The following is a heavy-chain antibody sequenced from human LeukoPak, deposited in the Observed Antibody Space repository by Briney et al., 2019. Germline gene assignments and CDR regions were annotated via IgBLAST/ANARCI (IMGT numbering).Heavy chain of an antibody. CDR3: ARVGVITLLDYFDY. CDR1: GFTFSDYY. CDR2: ISSSGSTI. V-gene: IGHV3-11*04. J-gene: IGHJ4*02. Sequence: PGGSLRLSCAASGFTFSDYYMSWIRQAPGKGLEWVSYISSSGSTIYYADSVKGRLTISRDNAKNSLYLQMNSLRAEDTAVYYCARVGVITLLDYFDYWGQGTLVTVSS. D-gene: IGHD3-22*01.